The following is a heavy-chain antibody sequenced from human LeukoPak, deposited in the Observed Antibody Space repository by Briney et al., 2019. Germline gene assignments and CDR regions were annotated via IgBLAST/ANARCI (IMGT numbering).Heavy chain of an antibody. V-gene: IGHV3-48*01. Sequence: GGSLRLSCAASGFTFSSYPMNWVRQAPGKGLEWVSHIRSSSDNIHYADSVRGRFTISRDNAKNSLYLQMNSLRAEDTAVYYCARPTAVAGIYYFDYWGQGTLVTVSS. D-gene: IGHD6-19*01. CDR1: GFTFSSYP. J-gene: IGHJ4*02. CDR3: ARPTAVAGIYYFDY. CDR2: IRSSSDNI.